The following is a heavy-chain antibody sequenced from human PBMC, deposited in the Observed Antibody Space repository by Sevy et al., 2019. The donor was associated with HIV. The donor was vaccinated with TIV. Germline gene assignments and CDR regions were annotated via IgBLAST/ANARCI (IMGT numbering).Heavy chain of an antibody. CDR3: AKSRGSTTFLYQYAMDV. CDR2: ISYDGSNK. Sequence: GGSLRLSCAASGFTFSTYGMHWVRQAPGKGLEWVALISYDGSNKYYADSVKGRFTISRDNSKNTLYLQMNSLRPEDTAVYYCAKSRGSTTFLYQYAMDVWGQGTTVTVSS. V-gene: IGHV3-30*18. CDR1: GFTFSTYG. D-gene: IGHD2-2*01. J-gene: IGHJ6*02.